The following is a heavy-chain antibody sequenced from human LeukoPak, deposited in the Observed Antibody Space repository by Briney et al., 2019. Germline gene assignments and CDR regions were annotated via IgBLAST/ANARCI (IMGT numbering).Heavy chain of an antibody. Sequence: KPSQTLSLTCTVSGGSISSGGYYWSWIRQHPGKGLEWIGYIYQSGSTYYNPSLKSRVTISVDRSKNQFSLKLSSVTAADTAVYYCARSGYSYGLTSGSFDYWGQGTLVTVSS. J-gene: IGHJ4*02. V-gene: IGHV4-30-2*01. CDR3: ARSGYSYGLTSGSFDY. D-gene: IGHD5-18*01. CDR1: GGSISSGGYY. CDR2: IYQSGST.